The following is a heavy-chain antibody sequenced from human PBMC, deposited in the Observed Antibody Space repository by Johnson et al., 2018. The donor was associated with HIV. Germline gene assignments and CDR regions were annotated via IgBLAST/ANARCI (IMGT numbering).Heavy chain of an antibody. Sequence: VQLVESGGGLVQPGGSLRLSCAASGFTFSTYAMAWVRQAPGKGLEWVSTIIGSGDSTSYADSLWGRFPISRDNSKNTLYLQMTSLRAEDTAVYYCAKTPRGHAFDIWGQGTMVTVSS. CDR3: AKTPRGHAFDI. V-gene: IGHV3-23*04. CDR1: GFTFSTYA. J-gene: IGHJ3*02. CDR2: IIGSGDST. D-gene: IGHD2-15*01.